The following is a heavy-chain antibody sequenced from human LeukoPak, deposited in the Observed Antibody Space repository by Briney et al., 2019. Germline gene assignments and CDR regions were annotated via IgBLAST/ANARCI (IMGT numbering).Heavy chain of an antibody. V-gene: IGHV3-74*01. J-gene: IGHJ4*02. CDR2: INSDGSTT. Sequence: GGSLRLSCAASGFTFSSYWMHWVRQAPGKGLVWVSRINSDGSTTSYADPVKGRFTISRDNAKNTLFLQMNSLRAEDTAVYYCAKDYNRAYYYGSGFDYWGQGTLVTVSS. D-gene: IGHD3-10*01. CDR3: AKDYNRAYYYGSGFDY. CDR1: GFTFSSYW.